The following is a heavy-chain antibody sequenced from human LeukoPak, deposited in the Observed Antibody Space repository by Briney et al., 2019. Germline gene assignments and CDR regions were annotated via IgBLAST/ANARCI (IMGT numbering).Heavy chain of an antibody. Sequence: PSETLSLTCAVSGGSINNYYWSWIRQPPGKGLEWIGFIYYSGRTYYNPSLKSRVTISVDTSKNQFSLKLNPVTAADTAVYYCARDPLDYSNNGHYFDYWGQGTLATVSS. J-gene: IGHJ4*02. CDR1: GGSINNYY. V-gene: IGHV4-59*12. D-gene: IGHD4-11*01. CDR2: IYYSGRT. CDR3: ARDPLDYSNNGHYFDY.